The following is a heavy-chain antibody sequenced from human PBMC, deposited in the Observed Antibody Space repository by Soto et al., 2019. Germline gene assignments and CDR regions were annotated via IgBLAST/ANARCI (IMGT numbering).Heavy chain of an antibody. J-gene: IGHJ4*02. V-gene: IGHV1-3*01. D-gene: IGHD6-19*01. CDR1: GYTFTSYA. CDR2: INAGNGNT. CDR3: ARDLKDSSGWPDY. Sequence: GASVKVSCKASGYTFTSYAMHWVLQAPGQRLEWMGWINAGNGNTKYAQKFQGRVTITTDTSASTAYMELSSLRSDDTAVYYCARDLKDSSGWPDYWGQGTLVTVSS.